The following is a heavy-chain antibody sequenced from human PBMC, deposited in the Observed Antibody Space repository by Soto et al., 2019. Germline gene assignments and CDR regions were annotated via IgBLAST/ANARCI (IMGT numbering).Heavy chain of an antibody. D-gene: IGHD6-13*01. Sequence: PSETLSLTCTVSRGSTYSYQRSWIRQPPGKGLEWIAYLYSSGSTTYNPSLKSRVTISLDTSKSQFSLKLSSVTAADTAVYYCARLHSSSQYYGMDVWGQGTTVTVSS. V-gene: IGHV4-59*08. CDR3: ARLHSSSQYYGMDV. CDR1: RGSTYSYQ. CDR2: LYSSGST. J-gene: IGHJ6*02.